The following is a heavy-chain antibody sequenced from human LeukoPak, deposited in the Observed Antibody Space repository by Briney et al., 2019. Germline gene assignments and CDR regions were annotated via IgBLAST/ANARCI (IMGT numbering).Heavy chain of an antibody. CDR2: ISYDGSKE. V-gene: IGHV3-30*18. CDR3: AKDVGGSYGALYY. D-gene: IGHD1-26*01. CDR1: GFTFSLYG. Sequence: GGSLRLPCAASGFTFSLYGMHWVRQAPGKGLEWVAVISYDGSKEYYVDSVKGRLTISRDNSENTLYLQMNSLRTEDTAVYYCAKDVGGSYGALYYWGQGALVTVSS. J-gene: IGHJ4*02.